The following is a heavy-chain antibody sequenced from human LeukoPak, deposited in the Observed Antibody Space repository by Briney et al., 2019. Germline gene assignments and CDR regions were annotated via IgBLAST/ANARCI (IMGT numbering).Heavy chain of an antibody. V-gene: IGHV4-61*01. CDR3: ARVRASSSVDY. D-gene: IGHD6-6*01. J-gene: IGHJ4*02. CDR1: GGSVSSGSYY. CDR2: IYYSGST. Sequence: PSETLSLTCTVSGGSVSSGSYYWSWIRQPPGKGLEWIGYIYYSGSTNYNPSLKSRVTISVDTSKNQFSLKLSSVTAADTAVYYCARVRASSSVDYWGQGTLVTVSS.